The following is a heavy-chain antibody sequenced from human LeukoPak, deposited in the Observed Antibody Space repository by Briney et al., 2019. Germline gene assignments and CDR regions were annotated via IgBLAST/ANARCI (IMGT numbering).Heavy chain of an antibody. CDR3: AKDYSSSWYGEYFQH. V-gene: IGHV3-9*01. CDR1: GFTFDDYA. CDR2: ISWNSGSI. J-gene: IGHJ1*01. Sequence: GGSLRLSCAASGFTFDDYAMHWVRQSPGKGLEWVSGISWNSGSIGYADSVKGRFTISGDNAKNSLYLQMNSLRAEDTALYYCAKDYSSSWYGEYFQHWGQGTLATVSS. D-gene: IGHD6-13*01.